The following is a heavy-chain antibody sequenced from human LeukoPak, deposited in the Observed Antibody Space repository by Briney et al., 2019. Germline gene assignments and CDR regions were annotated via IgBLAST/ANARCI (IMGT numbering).Heavy chain of an antibody. D-gene: IGHD3-3*01. CDR1: GYTSTGYY. J-gene: IGHJ4*02. CDR3: ARSGRGAFGVVMNKYYFDY. Sequence: ASVKVSCKASGYTSTGYYMHWVRQAPGQGLEWMGRINPNSGGTNYAQKFQGRVTMTRDTSISTAYMELSRLRSGDTAVYYCARSGRGAFGVVMNKYYFDYWGQGTLVTVSS. V-gene: IGHV1-2*06. CDR2: INPNSGGT.